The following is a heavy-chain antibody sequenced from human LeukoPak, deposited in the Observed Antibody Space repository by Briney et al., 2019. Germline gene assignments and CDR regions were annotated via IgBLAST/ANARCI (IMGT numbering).Heavy chain of an antibody. V-gene: IGHV3-7*03. CDR3: ATLVYGDLPFDY. CDR2: IKQDGSEK. J-gene: IGHJ4*02. CDR1: GFTFSSYW. D-gene: IGHD4-17*01. Sequence: GGSLRHSCAASGFTFSSYWMSWVRQAPGKGLEWVANIKQDGSEKYYVDSVKGRFTISRDNAKNSLYLQMNSLRAEDTAVYYCATLVYGDLPFDYWGQGTLVTVSS.